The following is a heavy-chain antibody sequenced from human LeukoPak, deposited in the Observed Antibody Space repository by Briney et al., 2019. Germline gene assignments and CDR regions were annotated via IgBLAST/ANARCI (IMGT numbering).Heavy chain of an antibody. Sequence: PGGSLRLSCAASGFTFNNYGMHWVRQAPGKGLEWVAFIRYDGSNKYYADSVKGRFTISRDNSKNTLYLQMNSLRAEDTAVYYCARIPDYFLSYWGQGTLVTVSS. CDR3: ARIPDYFLSY. CDR1: GFTFNNYG. CDR2: IRYDGSNK. J-gene: IGHJ4*02. D-gene: IGHD4/OR15-4a*01. V-gene: IGHV3-30*02.